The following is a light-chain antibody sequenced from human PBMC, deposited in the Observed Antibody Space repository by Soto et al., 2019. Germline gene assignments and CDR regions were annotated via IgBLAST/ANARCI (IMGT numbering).Light chain of an antibody. Sequence: QSALTQPPSASGSPGQSVTISCTGTRSDVGGYNCVSWYQQHAGKAPKLMIYEVSKRPSGVPDRFSGSKSGNTASLTVSGLQAEDEADYYCSSYAGTNSVVFGGGTQLTVL. CDR1: RSDVGGYNC. CDR3: SSYAGTNSVV. J-gene: IGLJ2*01. V-gene: IGLV2-8*01. CDR2: EVS.